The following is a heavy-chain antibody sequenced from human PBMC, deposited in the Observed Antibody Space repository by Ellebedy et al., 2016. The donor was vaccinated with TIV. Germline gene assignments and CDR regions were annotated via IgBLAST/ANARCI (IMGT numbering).Heavy chain of an antibody. CDR1: GFTFSTYW. V-gene: IGHV3-74*01. D-gene: IGHD3-9*01. CDR2: VNLDGRGP. J-gene: IGHJ4*02. CDR3: TRGYYDSLTGPNLDY. Sequence: GESLKISCAASGFTFSTYWMHWVRQAPGKGLVWVSRVNLDGRGPSYADSVKGRFTVSRDNAKNTLYLQMDSLRAKDTAMYYCTRGYYDSLTGPNLDYWGQGTLVTVSS.